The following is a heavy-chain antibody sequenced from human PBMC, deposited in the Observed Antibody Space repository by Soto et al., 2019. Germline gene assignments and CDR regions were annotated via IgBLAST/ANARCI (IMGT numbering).Heavy chain of an antibody. CDR1: GGSISSGGYY. CDR2: IYYSGST. Sequence: QVQLQESGPGLVKPSQTLSLTCNVSGGSISSGGYYWSWIRQHPGKGLEWIGYIYYSGSTYYNPSLKSRVTISVDTSKNQFSLKLSSVTAADTAVYYCARKGRSFYSYVSRDYYMDVWGKGTTVTVSS. V-gene: IGHV4-31*03. J-gene: IGHJ6*03. D-gene: IGHD5-18*01. CDR3: ARKGRSFYSYVSRDYYMDV.